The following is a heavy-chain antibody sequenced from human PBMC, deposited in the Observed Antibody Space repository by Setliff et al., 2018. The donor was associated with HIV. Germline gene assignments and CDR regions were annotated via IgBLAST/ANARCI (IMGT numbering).Heavy chain of an antibody. D-gene: IGHD6-19*01. V-gene: IGHV4-38-2*01. CDR3: ARTRTIAVAGPPPEWYFDL. Sequence: SETLSLTCAVSGPYSISSGFYWGWIRQPPGKGLEWIGNIYHSGNTYYTPSLKSRVTISVDTSKNQFSLKLRSVTAADTAVYYCARTRTIAVAGPPPEWYFDLWGRGTLVTVSS. CDR1: GPYSISSGFY. J-gene: IGHJ2*01. CDR2: IYHSGNT.